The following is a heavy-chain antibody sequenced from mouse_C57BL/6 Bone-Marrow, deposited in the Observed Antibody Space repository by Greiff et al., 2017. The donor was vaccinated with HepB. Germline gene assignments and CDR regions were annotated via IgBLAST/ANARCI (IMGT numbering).Heavy chain of an antibody. CDR2: IDPSDSYT. CDR1: GYTFTSYW. D-gene: IGHD1-1*01. J-gene: IGHJ2*01. CDR3: ARSSYYYGSSFYYFDY. V-gene: IGHV1-69*01. Sequence: QVQLQQPGAELVMPGASVKLSCKASGYTFTSYWMHWVKQRPGQGLEWIGEIDPSDSYTNYNQKFKGKSTLTVDKSSSTAYMQLSSLTSEDSAVYYCARSSYYYGSSFYYFDYWGQGTTLTVSS.